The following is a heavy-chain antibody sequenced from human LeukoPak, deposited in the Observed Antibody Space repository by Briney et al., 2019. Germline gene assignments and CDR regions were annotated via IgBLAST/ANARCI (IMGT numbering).Heavy chain of an antibody. D-gene: IGHD2-15*01. J-gene: IGHJ4*02. CDR2: INHSGST. CDR3: ARGLYCSGGSCYLSGGYFDY. CDR1: GGSFSGYY. Sequence: SETLSLTCAVYGGSFSGYYWSWIRQPPGKGLEWIGEINHSGSTNYNPSLKSRVTISVDTSKNQFSLKLSSVTAADTTVYYCARGLYCSGGSCYLSGGYFDYWGQGTLVTVSS. V-gene: IGHV4-34*01.